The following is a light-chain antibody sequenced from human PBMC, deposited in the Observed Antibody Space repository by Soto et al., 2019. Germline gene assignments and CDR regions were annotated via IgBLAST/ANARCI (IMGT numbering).Light chain of an antibody. CDR3: MQGTHWPPYT. Sequence: VMTQSPLSLPVTLGQPASISCRSSQSLAYSDGNTYLNWFQQRPGQSPRRLIYKVSNRDSGVPDRFSGSGSGTDFTLKISRVEAEDVGVYYCMQGTHWPPYTFGQGTKRAIK. V-gene: IGKV2-30*01. J-gene: IGKJ2*01. CDR1: QSLAYSDGNTY. CDR2: KVS.